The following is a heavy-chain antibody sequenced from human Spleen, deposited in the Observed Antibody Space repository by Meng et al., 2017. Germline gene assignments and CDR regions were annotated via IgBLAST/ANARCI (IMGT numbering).Heavy chain of an antibody. V-gene: IGHV3-30-3*01. CDR2: ISYDGSNK. CDR3: ARGTGYSYRPPDY. Sequence: QVQLVESGGGVVQPGKSLRLSCAASGFTFSNYAMHWVRQAPGKGLEWVAVISYDGSNKYYADSVKGRFTISRDNSRNTLYLQMNSLRAEDTAVYYCARGTGYSYRPPDYWGQGTLVTVSS. CDR1: GFTFSNYA. D-gene: IGHD5-18*01. J-gene: IGHJ4*02.